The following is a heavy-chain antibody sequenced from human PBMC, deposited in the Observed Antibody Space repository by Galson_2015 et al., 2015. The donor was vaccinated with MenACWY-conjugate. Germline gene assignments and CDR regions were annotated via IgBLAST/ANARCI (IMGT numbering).Heavy chain of an antibody. Sequence: TLSLTCNISGASISGSSYYWGWIRQPPGKGLEWIVSAYYRGSTYCKSSLKSRVTISLDASQNQVSLRLSSVTAADTAVYYCVRPSAGYFGSGNHAFDIWGPGTMVTVSS. CDR2: AYYRGST. D-gene: IGHD3-10*01. CDR1: GASISGSSYY. CDR3: VRPSAGYFGSGNHAFDI. J-gene: IGHJ3*02. V-gene: IGHV4-39*01.